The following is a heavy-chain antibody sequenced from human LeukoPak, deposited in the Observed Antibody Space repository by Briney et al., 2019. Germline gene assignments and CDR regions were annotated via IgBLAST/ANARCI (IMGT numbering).Heavy chain of an antibody. D-gene: IGHD3-10*01. CDR1: GFTFSSYS. Sequence: PGGSLRLSCAASGFTFSSYSMNWVRQAPGKGLEWVSYISSSSSTIYYADSVKGRFTISRDNAKNSLYLQMNSLRAEDTAVYYCARDRTFGELTVLHHCFDYWGQGTLVTVSS. V-gene: IGHV3-48*01. CDR2: ISSSSSTI. J-gene: IGHJ4*02. CDR3: ARDRTFGELTVLHHCFDY.